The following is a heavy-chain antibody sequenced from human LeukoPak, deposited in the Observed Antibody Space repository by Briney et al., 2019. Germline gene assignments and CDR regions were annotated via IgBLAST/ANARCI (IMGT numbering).Heavy chain of an antibody. J-gene: IGHJ3*02. CDR1: GFTFRTYA. D-gene: IGHD3-9*01. CDR2: ISASGVRT. CDR3: AREGSWDFDWSRGAFDI. Sequence: GGSLRLSCAASGFTFRTYAMSWVRQAPGKGLEWVSGISASGVRTYYADSVKGRFTISRDNSKNTLYLQMNSLRAEDTAVYYCAREGSWDFDWSRGAFDIWGQGTMVTVSS. V-gene: IGHV3-23*01.